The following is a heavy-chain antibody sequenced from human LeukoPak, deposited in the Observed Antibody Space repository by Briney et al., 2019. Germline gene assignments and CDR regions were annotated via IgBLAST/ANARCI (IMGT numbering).Heavy chain of an antibody. J-gene: IGHJ4*02. Sequence: QPAGSLRLSCAASGFTFISYAMNWVRQAPGKGLEWVSTITGSGGGTYYADSVKGRFTISRDNSKNTLYLQMNSLRAEDTAVYYCAKRRDGSYFDYWGQGTLVTVSS. CDR1: GFTFISYA. CDR3: AKRRDGSYFDY. D-gene: IGHD6-25*01. CDR2: ITGSGGGT. V-gene: IGHV3-23*01.